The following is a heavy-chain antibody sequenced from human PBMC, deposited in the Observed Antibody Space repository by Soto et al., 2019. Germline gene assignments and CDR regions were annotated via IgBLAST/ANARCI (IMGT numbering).Heavy chain of an antibody. CDR2: ISPYTGNT. V-gene: IGHV1-18*01. CDR3: VMVDNYVTPTPQDV. Sequence: QVQLVQSGDEVKKPGASVKVSCKASGYIFVNFGIAWVRQAPGQGLEWMGWISPYTGNTHSATKVQGRLTMTTDTSTSTAYMDLGSLTSDDTAVYYCVMVDNYVTPTPQDVWGQGTTVTVSS. D-gene: IGHD3-16*01. CDR1: GYIFVNFG. J-gene: IGHJ6*02.